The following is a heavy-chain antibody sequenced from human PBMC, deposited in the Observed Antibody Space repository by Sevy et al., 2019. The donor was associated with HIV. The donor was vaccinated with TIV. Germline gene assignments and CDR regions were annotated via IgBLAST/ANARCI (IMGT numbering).Heavy chain of an antibody. Sequence: ASVKVSCKASGYTFTSYGISWVRQAPGQGLEGMGWISAYNGNTNYAQKLQGRATMTTDTSTSTAYMELRSLGSVDTAVYYCARDERHYYDSRGYYRDYYYYGMDVWGQGTTVTVSS. CDR3: ARDERHYYDSRGYYRDYYYYGMDV. CDR1: GYTFTSYG. D-gene: IGHD3-22*01. J-gene: IGHJ6*02. V-gene: IGHV1-18*01. CDR2: ISAYNGNT.